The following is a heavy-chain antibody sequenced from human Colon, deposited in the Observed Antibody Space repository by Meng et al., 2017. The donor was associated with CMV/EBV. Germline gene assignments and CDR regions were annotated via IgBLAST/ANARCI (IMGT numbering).Heavy chain of an antibody. J-gene: IGHJ5*02. CDR2: IYYTGGT. CDR1: GCSFSSPTYY. CDR3: ARDTYTTPDFWSLSRENWFDP. V-gene: IGHV4-61*01. Sequence: SDTLSLTCTVSGCSFSSPTYYWSWIRQPPGKGLEWIGYIYYTGGTKYNPSLKSRVTILVDTSKNQFSLKMTSVTAADTAVYFCARDTYTTPDFWSLSRENWFDPWGPGILVTVSS. D-gene: IGHD3-3*01.